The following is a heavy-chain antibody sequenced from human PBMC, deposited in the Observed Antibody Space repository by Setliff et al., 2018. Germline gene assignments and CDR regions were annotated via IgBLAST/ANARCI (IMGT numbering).Heavy chain of an antibody. D-gene: IGHD2-21*02. CDR2: ISSSSSYI. CDR3: AREMCVGGDCGSDAFDI. J-gene: IGHJ3*02. Sequence: GSLRLSCAASGFTFSADSMTWVRQAPGKGLEWVSSISSSSSYIYYADSVKGRFTISRDNAKNSLYLQMNSLRAEDTAVYYCAREMCVGGDCGSDAFDIWGQGTMVTVSS. CDR1: GFTFSADS. V-gene: IGHV3-21*01.